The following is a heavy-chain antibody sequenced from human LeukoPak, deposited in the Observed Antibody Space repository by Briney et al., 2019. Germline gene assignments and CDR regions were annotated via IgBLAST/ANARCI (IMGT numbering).Heavy chain of an antibody. CDR1: GFTFSSYA. D-gene: IGHD2-15*01. V-gene: IGHV3-23*01. CDR3: AKDRTVVLSGGYFDY. Sequence: PGRSLRLSCAASGFTFSSYAMHWVRQAPGKGLEWVSAISGSGGSTYYADSVKGRFTISRDNSKNTVYLQMNSLRAEDTAVYYCAKDRTVVLSGGYFDYWGQGTLVAVSS. J-gene: IGHJ4*02. CDR2: ISGSGGST.